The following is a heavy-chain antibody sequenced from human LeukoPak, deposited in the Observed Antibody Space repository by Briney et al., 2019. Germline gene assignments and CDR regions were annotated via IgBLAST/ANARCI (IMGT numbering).Heavy chain of an antibody. CDR3: ARQHDSYYYSYIDV. Sequence: SETLSLTCAVSGYSISNGYYWVWIRQPPGRGLEWIGSRYHSDSAYYNTSLRSRVSMSVDTSKNQFSLTLSFVTAADTAVYYCARQHDSYYYSYIDVWGSGTTVTVSS. CDR1: GYSISNGYY. CDR2: RYHSDSA. V-gene: IGHV4-38-2*01. J-gene: IGHJ6*03.